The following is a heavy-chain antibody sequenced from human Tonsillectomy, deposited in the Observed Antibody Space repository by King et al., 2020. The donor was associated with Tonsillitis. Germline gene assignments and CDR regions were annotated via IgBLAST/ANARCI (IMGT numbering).Heavy chain of an antibody. D-gene: IGHD2-21*02. Sequence: QLVQSGGGLVQPGRSLRLSCTASGFTFGDYAMSWVRQAPGKGLEWVGFIRTKAYGGTTDYAASVKGRFTISRDDSTTSAYLQMNSLKTEDTAVYYCTRDSPYCGGDCYSDYWGQGTLVTVSS. J-gene: IGHJ4*02. CDR2: IRTKAYGGTT. V-gene: IGHV3-49*04. CDR3: TRDSPYCGGDCYSDY. CDR1: GFTFGDYA.